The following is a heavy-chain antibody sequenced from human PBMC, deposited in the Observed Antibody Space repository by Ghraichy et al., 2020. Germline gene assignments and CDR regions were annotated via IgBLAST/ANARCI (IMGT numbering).Heavy chain of an antibody. V-gene: IGHV4-59*01. Sequence: SETLSLTCTVSGGSISSYYWSWIRQPPGKGLEWIGYIYYSGSTNYNPSLKSRVTISVDTSKNQFSLKLSSVTAADTAVYYCARDGGYGSGSYYFDYWGQGTRVTVSS. CDR2: IYYSGST. CDR3: ARDGGYGSGSYYFDY. CDR1: GGSISSYY. J-gene: IGHJ4*02. D-gene: IGHD3-10*01.